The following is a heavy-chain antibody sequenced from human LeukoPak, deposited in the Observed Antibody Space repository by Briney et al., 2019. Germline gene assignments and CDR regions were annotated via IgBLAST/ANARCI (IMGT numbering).Heavy chain of an antibody. V-gene: IGHV4-39*01. CDR2: IYYSGNT. J-gene: IGHJ4*02. CDR3: ARYPTAMVSFDY. Sequence: KPSETQSLTCTVSGGSISSSDYYWGWIRQPPGKGLEWIGSIYYSGNTYYNPSLKSRVTISVDTSKSQFSLRLSFVTAADTAVYYCARYPTAMVSFDYWGQGTLVTVSS. D-gene: IGHD5-18*01. CDR1: GGSISSSDYY.